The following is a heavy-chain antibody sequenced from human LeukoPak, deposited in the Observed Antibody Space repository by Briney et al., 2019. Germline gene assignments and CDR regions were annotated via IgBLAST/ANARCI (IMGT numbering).Heavy chain of an antibody. CDR2: IYPGDSDT. Sequence: GESLKISYKGSGYSFTSYWIGWVRQMPGKGLEWMGIIYPGDSDTRYSPSFQGQVTISADKSIGTAYLQWSSLKASDTAMYYCARRYCSGGSCYSKNDAFDIWGQGTMVTVSS. J-gene: IGHJ3*02. CDR3: ARRYCSGGSCYSKNDAFDI. V-gene: IGHV5-51*01. CDR1: GYSFTSYW. D-gene: IGHD2-15*01.